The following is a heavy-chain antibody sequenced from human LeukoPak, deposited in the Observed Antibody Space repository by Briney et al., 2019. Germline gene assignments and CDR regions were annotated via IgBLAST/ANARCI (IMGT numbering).Heavy chain of an antibody. J-gene: IGHJ6*03. CDR1: GFTFSSYW. Sequence: PGGSLRLSCAASGFTFSSYWMSWVRQAPGKGLEWVANIKQDGSEKYYVDSVKGRFTISRDNAKNSLYLQMNSLRAEDTAVYYCASRYYDFWSGYYPYYYYYYMDVWGKGTTVTVSS. D-gene: IGHD3-3*01. V-gene: IGHV3-7*01. CDR3: ASRYYDFWSGYYPYYYYYYMDV. CDR2: IKQDGSEK.